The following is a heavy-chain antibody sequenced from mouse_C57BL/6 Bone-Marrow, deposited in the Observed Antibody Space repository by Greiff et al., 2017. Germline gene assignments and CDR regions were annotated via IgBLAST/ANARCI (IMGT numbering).Heavy chain of an antibody. CDR3: SSFDGNYFDF. J-gene: IGHJ2*01. Sequence: QVQLQQPGAELVKPGASVKLSCKASGYTFTSYWMHWVKQRPGQGLEWIGMIHPNSGSTNYNEKFKSKATLTVDKSSSTAYLQLSSPTSEDTAVYYCSSFDGNYFDFWGQGTPLTVAS. D-gene: IGHD2-3*01. V-gene: IGHV1-64*01. CDR2: IHPNSGST. CDR1: GYTFTSYW.